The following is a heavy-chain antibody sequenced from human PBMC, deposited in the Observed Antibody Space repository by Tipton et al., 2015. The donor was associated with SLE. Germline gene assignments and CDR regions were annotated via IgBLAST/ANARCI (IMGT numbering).Heavy chain of an antibody. Sequence: LRLSCAASGFTFSSYEMSWIRQPPGKGLEWIGSIYYSGSTYYNPSLKSRVTISVDTSKNQFSLKLSSVTAADTAVYYCARERSSTSLYYMDVWGKGTTVTVSS. CDR3: ARERSSTSLYYMDV. CDR1: GFTFSSYE. J-gene: IGHJ6*03. CDR2: IYYSGST. D-gene: IGHD2-2*01. V-gene: IGHV4-39*07.